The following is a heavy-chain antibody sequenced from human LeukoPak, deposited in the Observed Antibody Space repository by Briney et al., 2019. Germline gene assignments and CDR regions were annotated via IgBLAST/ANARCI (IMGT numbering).Heavy chain of an antibody. V-gene: IGHV1-69*05. D-gene: IGHD3-22*01. Sequence: SVKVSCKAPGGTFSSYAISWVRQAPGQGLEWMGGIIPIFGTANYAQKFQGRVTITTDESTSTAYMELSSLRSEDTAVYYCAREGYYDSSGYYYGYFDYWGQGTLVTVSS. CDR3: AREGYYDSSGYYYGYFDY. CDR1: GGTFSSYA. J-gene: IGHJ4*02. CDR2: IIPIFGTA.